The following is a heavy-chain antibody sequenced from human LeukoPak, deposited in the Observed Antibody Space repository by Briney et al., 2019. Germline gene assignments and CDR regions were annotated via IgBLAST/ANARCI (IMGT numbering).Heavy chain of an antibody. CDR1: GGSISSYY. CDR2: IYTSGST. V-gene: IGHV4-4*07. D-gene: IGHD2-2*01. J-gene: IGHJ6*03. Sequence: PSETLSLTCTVSGGSISSYYWSWIRQPAGKGLEWIGRIYTSGSTNYNPSLKSRVTMSVDTSKNQFSLKLSSVTAADTAVYYCARDYTVVVPALGSARHYYYYYMDVWGKGTTVTVSS. CDR3: ARDYTVVVPALGSARHYYYYYMDV.